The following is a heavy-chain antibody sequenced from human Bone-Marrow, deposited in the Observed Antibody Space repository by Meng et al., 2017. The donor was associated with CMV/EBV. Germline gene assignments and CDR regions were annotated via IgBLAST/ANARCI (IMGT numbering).Heavy chain of an antibody. V-gene: IGHV3-30*02. D-gene: IGHD6-6*01. CDR2: IQYDGTNK. J-gene: IGHJ6*01. CDR1: GFRFRSYG. CDR3: AKGGQLASYYYYGMDV. Sequence: GESLKISCAASGFRFRSYGMHWVRQAPGKGLEWVAFIQYDGTNKYYADSVTGRFTSSRDNAKHSLYLQMNSLRAEDTALYYCAKGGQLASYYYYGMDVWGQGTTVTCCS.